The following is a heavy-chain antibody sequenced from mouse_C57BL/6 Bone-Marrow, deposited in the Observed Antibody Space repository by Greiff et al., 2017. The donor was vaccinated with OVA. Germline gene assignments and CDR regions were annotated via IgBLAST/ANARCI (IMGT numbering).Heavy chain of an antibody. CDR2: IDPSDSYT. Sequence: QVQLKQPGAELVKPGASVKLSCKASGYTFTGYWMQWVKQRPGQGLEWIGEIDPSDSYTNYNQKFKGKATLTVDTSSSTAYMQLSSLTSEDSAVYYCARSLLGDYWGQGNTLTVSS. CDR1: GYTFTGYW. CDR3: ARSLLGDY. V-gene: IGHV1-50*01. J-gene: IGHJ2*01. D-gene: IGHD6-1*01.